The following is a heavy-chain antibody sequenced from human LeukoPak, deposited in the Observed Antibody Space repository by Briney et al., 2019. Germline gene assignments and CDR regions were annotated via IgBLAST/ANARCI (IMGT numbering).Heavy chain of an antibody. V-gene: IGHV3-9*01. CDR3: ALGRPYYDSSGYYYFDY. CDR2: ISWNSGSI. Sequence: GRSLRLSCAASGFTFDDYAMHWVRQAPGKGLEWVSGISWNSGSIGYADSVKGQFTISRDNAKNSLYLQMNSLRAEDTALYYCALGRPYYDSSGYYYFDYWGQGTLVTVSS. D-gene: IGHD3-22*01. J-gene: IGHJ4*02. CDR1: GFTFDDYA.